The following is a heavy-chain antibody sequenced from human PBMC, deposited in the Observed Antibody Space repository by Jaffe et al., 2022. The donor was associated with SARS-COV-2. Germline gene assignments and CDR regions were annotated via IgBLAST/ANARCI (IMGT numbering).Heavy chain of an antibody. CDR2: IYYSGGT. D-gene: IGHD3-10*02. CDR1: GVSISNSYYY. CDR3: ATYVTASASFDY. J-gene: IGHJ4*02. Sequence: QLQLQESGPGLVKPSETLSLTCTVSGVSISNSYYYWAWIRQPPGKGLEWIGHIYYSGGTFYNPSLKSRVTISVDTSKDQFSLKLSSVTAADTAVYYCATYVTASASFDYWGRGTLVTVSS. V-gene: IGHV4-39*01.